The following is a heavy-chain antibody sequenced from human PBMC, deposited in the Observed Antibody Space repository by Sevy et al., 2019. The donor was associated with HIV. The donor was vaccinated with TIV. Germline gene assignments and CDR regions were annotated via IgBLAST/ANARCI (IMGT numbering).Heavy chain of an antibody. CDR3: ARGRPDYYYGMDV. CDR2: IYYSGST. J-gene: IGHJ6*02. CDR1: ADSISSYY. Sequence: SDTLSLTCTVSADSISSYYWSWIRQPPGKGLEWIGYIYYSGSTNYNPSLKSRVTISKDTSKNQVSLKLTSVTAADTAVYYCARGRPDYYYGMDVWGQGTTVTVSS. V-gene: IGHV4-59*01.